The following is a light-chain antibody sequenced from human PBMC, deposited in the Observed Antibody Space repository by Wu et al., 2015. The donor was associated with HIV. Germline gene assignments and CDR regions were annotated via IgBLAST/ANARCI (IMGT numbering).Light chain of an antibody. V-gene: IGKV3-11*01. J-gene: IGKJ4*01. CDR1: QNVGKS. CDR2: DAT. Sequence: IVLTQSPVTLSLSPGDRATLFCRASQNVGKSLAWYQHGPGRIPRILVYDATTRATGVSAKFAGTGSGTDFSLIINGLETEDSAIYYCQQHGNWPPVSFGGGTKVGD. CDR3: QQHGNWPPVS.